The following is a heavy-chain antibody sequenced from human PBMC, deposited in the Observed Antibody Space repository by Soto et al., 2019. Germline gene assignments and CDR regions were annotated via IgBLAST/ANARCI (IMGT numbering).Heavy chain of an antibody. V-gene: IGHV4-34*01. CDR2: INHSGST. CDR3: ARWAAGYYHFWSPYYRSVYGMDV. D-gene: IGHD3-3*01. Sequence: KTSETLSLTCAVYGGSFSGYYWSWIRQPPGKGLEWIGEINHSGSTNYNPSLKSRVTISVDTSKNQFSLKLSSVTAADTAVYYCARWAAGYYHFWSPYYRSVYGMDVSGQGSKGTV. CDR1: GGSFSGYY. J-gene: IGHJ6*02.